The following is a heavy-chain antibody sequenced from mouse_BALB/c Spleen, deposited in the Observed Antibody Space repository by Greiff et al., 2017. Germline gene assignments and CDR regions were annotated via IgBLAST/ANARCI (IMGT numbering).Heavy chain of an antibody. CDR1: GFTFTDYY. CDR2: IRNKANGYTT. CDR3: ARDERGNYVGIYAMDY. Sequence: DVQLVESGGGLVQPGGSLRLSCATSGFTFTDYYMSWVRQPPGKALEWLGFIRNKANGYTTEYSASVKGRFTISRDNSQSILYLQMNTLRAEDSATYYCARDERGNYVGIYAMDYWGQGTSVTVSS. D-gene: IGHD2-1*01. V-gene: IGHV7-3*02. J-gene: IGHJ4*01.